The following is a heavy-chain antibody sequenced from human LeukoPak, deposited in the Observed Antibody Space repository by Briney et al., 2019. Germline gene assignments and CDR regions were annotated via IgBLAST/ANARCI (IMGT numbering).Heavy chain of an antibody. Sequence: ASVKVSCKASGYTFTSYGISWVRQAPGQGLEWMGWISAYNGNTNYAQKLQGRVTMTTDTSTSTAYMELRSLTSDDTAVYYCALAIGGVVVVAFDYWGQGTLVTVSS. V-gene: IGHV1-18*01. J-gene: IGHJ4*02. CDR2: ISAYNGNT. CDR3: ALAIGGVVVVAFDY. D-gene: IGHD2-15*01. CDR1: GYTFTSYG.